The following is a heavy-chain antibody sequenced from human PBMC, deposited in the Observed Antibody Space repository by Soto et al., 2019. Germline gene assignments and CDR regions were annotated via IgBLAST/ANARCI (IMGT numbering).Heavy chain of an antibody. V-gene: IGHV1-69*06. D-gene: IGHD3-3*01. J-gene: IGHJ3*02. CDR1: GGALGSYA. CDR3: ATVLEMATILVLGAFDS. Sequence: QLQLVQSGAEVKKPKSSVKVSCQLSGGALGSYAFTWVRHAPGQGFEWMGGIIPMYGTTNYPQKFQDRVIMTADTATSTVYMDLSSLRSEDTAVYYSATVLEMATILVLGAFDSWGGGKMVSVSS. CDR2: IIPMYGTT.